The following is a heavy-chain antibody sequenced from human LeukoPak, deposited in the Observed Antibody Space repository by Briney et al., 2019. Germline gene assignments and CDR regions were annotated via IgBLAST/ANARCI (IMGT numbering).Heavy chain of an antibody. Sequence: AGGSLRLSCAASGFTFSSYSMNWVRQAPGKGLEWVSSISSSSSYIYYADSVKGRFTISRDNAKNSLYLQMNSLRAEDTAVYYCARVQGSGRIRAFDIWGQGTMVTVSS. CDR2: ISSSSSYI. D-gene: IGHD3-10*01. CDR1: GFTFSSYS. V-gene: IGHV3-21*01. CDR3: ARVQGSGRIRAFDI. J-gene: IGHJ3*02.